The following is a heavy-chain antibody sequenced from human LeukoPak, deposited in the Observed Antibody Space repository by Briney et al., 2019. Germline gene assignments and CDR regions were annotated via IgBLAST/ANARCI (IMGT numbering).Heavy chain of an antibody. Sequence: ASVKVSCKASGYTFTSYGISWVRQAPAHGLEWMGWISAYNGNTNYAQKLQGRVTMTTDTSTSTAYMELRSLRSDDTAVYYCARAHRGPSWFDPWGQGTLVTVSS. J-gene: IGHJ5*02. V-gene: IGHV1-18*01. CDR2: ISAYNGNT. D-gene: IGHD3-10*01. CDR3: ARAHRGPSWFDP. CDR1: GYTFTSYG.